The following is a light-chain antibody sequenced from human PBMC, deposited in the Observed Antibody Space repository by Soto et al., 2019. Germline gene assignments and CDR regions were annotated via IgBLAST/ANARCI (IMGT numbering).Light chain of an antibody. CDR1: QSISSY. CDR3: QQSYSTPWM. V-gene: IGKV1-39*01. Sequence: DSQMTQSPSSLSASVGDRVTITCRASQSISSYLNWYQQKPGKAPKLLIYAASSLQSGVPSRFSGSGSGTDFTLTICRLQPEDFATYYCQQSYSTPWMFGQGTKVEIK. CDR2: AAS. J-gene: IGKJ1*01.